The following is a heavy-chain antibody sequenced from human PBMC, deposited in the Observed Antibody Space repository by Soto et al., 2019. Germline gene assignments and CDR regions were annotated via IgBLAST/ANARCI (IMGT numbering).Heavy chain of an antibody. D-gene: IGHD7-27*01. CDR1: GFTFNTYF. Sequence: GGSLRLSCTASGFTFNTYFMSWVRQAPGEGLEWISAISGGGGAKYYSDSVKGRFTISRDNSNNTLYLQMNSLRADDTAVYYCAKSLTASNFRLDVWGHGTRVTVS. V-gene: IGHV3-23*01. CDR3: AKSLTASNFRLDV. J-gene: IGHJ6*02. CDR2: ISGGGGAK.